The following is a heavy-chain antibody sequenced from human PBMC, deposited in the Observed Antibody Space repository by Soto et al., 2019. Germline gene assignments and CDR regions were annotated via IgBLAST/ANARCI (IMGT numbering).Heavy chain of an antibody. CDR2: IYPGDSDT. J-gene: IGHJ4*02. D-gene: IGHD5-12*01. CDR1: GYSFTSYL. V-gene: IGHV5-51*01. Sequence: PXESLKVSWKCSGYSFTSYLIGLVLQVPGKRLEWMGIIYPGDSDTRYSPSFQGQVTISADKSISTAYLQWSSLKASDTAMYYCARRPNESRDGYNYYFDYWGQGTLVTVSS. CDR3: ARRPNESRDGYNYYFDY.